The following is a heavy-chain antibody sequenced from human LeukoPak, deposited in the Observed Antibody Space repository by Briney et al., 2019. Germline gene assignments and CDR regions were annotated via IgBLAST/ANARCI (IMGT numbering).Heavy chain of an antibody. D-gene: IGHD1-1*01. CDR3: ARDRRASGWNDRWFDP. Sequence: PGGSLRLSCAASGFTVSSNYMSWVRQAPGKGLEWVSIIYSGGSTYYADSVKGRFTISRDSSKNTLYLQMNSLRAEDTAVYYCARDRRASGWNDRWFDPWGQGTLVTVSS. J-gene: IGHJ5*02. V-gene: IGHV3-66*01. CDR1: GFTVSSNY. CDR2: IYSGGST.